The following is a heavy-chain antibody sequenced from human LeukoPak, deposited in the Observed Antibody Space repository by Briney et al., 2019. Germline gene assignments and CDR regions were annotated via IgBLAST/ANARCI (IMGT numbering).Heavy chain of an antibody. CDR3: AREKYNYGYGMDV. V-gene: IGHV3-7*01. J-gene: IGHJ6*02. Sequence: GGSLRLSCAASGFTFRRYWMSWARQASGKGLEWVANIKQDGSEKYYVDSVKGRFTISRDIAKNSLFLQMNSLRSEDTAVYYCAREKYNYGYGMDVWGQGTTVTVSS. CDR2: IKQDGSEK. CDR1: GFTFRRYW. D-gene: IGHD5-24*01.